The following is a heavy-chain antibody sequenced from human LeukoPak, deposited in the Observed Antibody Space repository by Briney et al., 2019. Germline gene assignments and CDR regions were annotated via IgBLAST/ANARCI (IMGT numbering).Heavy chain of an antibody. CDR3: ARDEVRYYDSSGYRPFDY. V-gene: IGHV1-8*01. CDR2: MNPNSGNT. D-gene: IGHD3-22*01. J-gene: IGHJ4*02. CDR1: GYTFTSYD. Sequence: ASVKVSCKASGYTFTSYDINWVRQATGQGLERMRWMNPNSGNTGYAQKFQGRVTMTRNTSISTAYMELSSLRSEDTAVYYCARDEVRYYDSSGYRPFDYWGQGTLVTVSS.